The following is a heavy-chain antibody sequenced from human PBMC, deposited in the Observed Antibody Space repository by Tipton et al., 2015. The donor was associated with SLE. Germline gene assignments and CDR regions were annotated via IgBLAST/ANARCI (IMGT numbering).Heavy chain of an antibody. D-gene: IGHD3-10*01. CDR1: GYSFTTYW. V-gene: IGHV5-51*03. CDR2: TYPRDSDT. CDR3: ARFSGPTFPQAWFDP. J-gene: IGHJ5*02. Sequence: VQLVQSGAEVKKPGESLKISCKGSGYSFTTYWIGWVRQMPGKGLEWMGITYPRDSDTRYSPSFQGQVTISADKSFSTAYLQWSSLKASDSAFYYFARFSGPTFPQAWFDPWGQGTLVTVSP.